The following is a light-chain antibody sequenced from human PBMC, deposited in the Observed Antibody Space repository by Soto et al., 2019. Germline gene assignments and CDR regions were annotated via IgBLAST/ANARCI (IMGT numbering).Light chain of an antibody. CDR2: GAS. V-gene: IGKV3-20*01. Sequence: EMVLTQSPGTLSLSPGERATLSCRASQSISSSYLAWYPQKPGQAPRLLIYGASSRATGIPDRISGSGSGTAFTLTSSRLEPEAFAVYYCQQYGSSPPWTFGPGTKVEIK. CDR1: QSISSSY. J-gene: IGKJ1*01. CDR3: QQYGSSPPWT.